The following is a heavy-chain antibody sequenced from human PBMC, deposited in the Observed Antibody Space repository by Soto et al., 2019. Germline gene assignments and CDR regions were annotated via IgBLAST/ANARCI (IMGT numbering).Heavy chain of an antibody. V-gene: IGHV1-2*02. J-gene: IGHJ4*02. CDR1: GYTFTVYY. CDR2: INPKSGGT. Sequence: XSVKVSFKASGYTFTVYYMQWVRQAPGQGLEWMGWINPKSGGTMYPQKFQGRVTMTWDTSISTAYMALTRLRSDDTAGYYCARDLAKGGGSAGFDYWGQGTLVTVSS. CDR3: ARDLAKGGGSAGFDY. D-gene: IGHD1-26*01.